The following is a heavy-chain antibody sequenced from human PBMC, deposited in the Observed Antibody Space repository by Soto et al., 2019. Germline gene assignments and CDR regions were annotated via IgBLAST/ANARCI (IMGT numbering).Heavy chain of an antibody. D-gene: IGHD6-6*01. Sequence: QVQLVQSGAEVKKPGSSVKVSCKASGGTFSSYTISWVRQAPGQGLEWMGRIIPILGIANYAQKFQGRVTSTADKSTSTAYMELSSLRSEDTAVYYCARANSIAGGNDYWGQGTLVTVSS. CDR2: IIPILGIA. CDR3: ARANSIAGGNDY. CDR1: GGTFSSYT. V-gene: IGHV1-69*02. J-gene: IGHJ4*02.